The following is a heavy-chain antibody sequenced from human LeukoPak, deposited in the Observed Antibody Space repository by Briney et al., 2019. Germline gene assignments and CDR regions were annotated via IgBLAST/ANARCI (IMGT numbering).Heavy chain of an antibody. CDR3: ARATSDAFDI. J-gene: IGHJ3*02. Sequence: GGSLRLSCAASGFTFSDYYMAWIRQAPGKGLEWVSYISSSGAAVYYPDSMKGRFTISRDNAKNSLYLQMNSLRAEDTAVYYCARATSDAFDIWGQGTMVTVSS. V-gene: IGHV3-11*01. CDR2: ISSSGAAV. D-gene: IGHD6-6*01. CDR1: GFTFSDYY.